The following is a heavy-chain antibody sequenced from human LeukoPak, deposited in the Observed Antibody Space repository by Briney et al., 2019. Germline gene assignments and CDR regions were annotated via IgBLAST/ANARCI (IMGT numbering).Heavy chain of an antibody. Sequence: GGSLRLSCAASGFTFDSYAMTWVRQAPGKGLEWVSTVTASGAGTYFADSVKGRFTISRDNSKNTLYLQMNSLRAEDTAVYYCANNGGVAVAGSYDNWGQGTLVTVSS. J-gene: IGHJ4*02. CDR3: ANNGGVAVAGSYDN. CDR2: VTASGAGT. D-gene: IGHD6-19*01. V-gene: IGHV3-23*01. CDR1: GFTFDSYA.